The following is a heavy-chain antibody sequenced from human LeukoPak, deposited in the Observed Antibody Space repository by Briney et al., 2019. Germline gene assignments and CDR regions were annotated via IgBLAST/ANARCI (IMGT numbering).Heavy chain of an antibody. D-gene: IGHD3-10*01. V-gene: IGHV4-39*01. CDR2: ICYGGST. J-gene: IGHJ4*02. CDR3: LIYYYNPGIHYNGIDY. CDR1: GGSINSNSFC. Sequence: SETLSLTCTVSGGSINSNSFCWGWIRQTPGKGLEWIGSICYGGSTYCNPSLKSRVTTSVDMSKNLFSLNLSSVTAADTAVHFCLIYYYNPGIHYNGIDYWGQGTLVTVSS.